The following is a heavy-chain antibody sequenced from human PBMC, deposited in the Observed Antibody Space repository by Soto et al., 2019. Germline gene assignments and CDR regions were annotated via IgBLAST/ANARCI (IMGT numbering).Heavy chain of an antibody. Sequence: QLQLQESGPGLVKPSETLSLTCTVSGGSISSSSYYWGWIRQPPGKGLEWVGSIYYSGSTYYNSSLKSRVTISVATSQNPFSLKLSSVPAADMAVYYCTRQGNSSGFRRPIRQFDYWGQGTLVTVSS. D-gene: IGHD5-18*01. CDR2: IYYSGST. CDR1: GGSISSSSYY. V-gene: IGHV4-39*01. J-gene: IGHJ4*02. CDR3: TRQGNSSGFRRPIRQFDY.